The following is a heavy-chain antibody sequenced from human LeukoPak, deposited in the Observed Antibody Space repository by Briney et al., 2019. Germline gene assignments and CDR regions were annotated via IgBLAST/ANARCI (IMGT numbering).Heavy chain of an antibody. D-gene: IGHD2/OR15-2a*01. CDR1: GVSMRDYY. J-gene: IGHJ3*02. Sequence: SETLSLTCSVSGVSMRDYYWIWIRQPPGRGLEWIGYINYSGATNYTPSLKSRVTISVDKSKKQFSLKLRSVTAADTAVYYCAKKLWPHDAFDIWGHGTLVTAYS. CDR2: INYSGAT. CDR3: AKKLWPHDAFDI. V-gene: IGHV4-59*12.